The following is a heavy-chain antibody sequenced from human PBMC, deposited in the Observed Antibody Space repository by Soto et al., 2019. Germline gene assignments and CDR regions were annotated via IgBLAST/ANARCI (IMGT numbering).Heavy chain of an antibody. CDR3: ARAIGYYDSSGYYSPSAEYFQH. CDR1: GGTFSSYA. V-gene: IGHV1-69*06. Sequence: SVQVSCKASGGTFSSYAISWVRQAPGQGLEWMGGIIPIFGTANYAQKFQGRVTITADKSTSTAYMELSSLRSEDTAVYYCARAIGYYDSSGYYSPSAEYFQHWGQGTLVTVSS. CDR2: IIPIFGTA. D-gene: IGHD3-22*01. J-gene: IGHJ1*01.